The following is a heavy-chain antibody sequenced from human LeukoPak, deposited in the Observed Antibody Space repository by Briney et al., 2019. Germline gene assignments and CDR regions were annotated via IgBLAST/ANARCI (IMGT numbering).Heavy chain of an antibody. CDR3: ARSLLAVYFDF. J-gene: IGHJ4*02. V-gene: IGHV4-59*08. CDR1: GGSISSYY. Sequence: SETLSLTCTVSGGSISSYYWSWIRQPPGKGLEWIGYIYYSGSTNYNPSLKSRVTVSLDTSKNQFSLKLTSVSAADTAVYYCARSLLAVYFDFWGPGIPVTVSS. CDR2: IYYSGST.